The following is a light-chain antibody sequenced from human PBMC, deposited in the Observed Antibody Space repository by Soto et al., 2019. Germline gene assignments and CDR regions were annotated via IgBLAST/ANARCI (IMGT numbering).Light chain of an antibody. CDR2: KAS. Sequence: DIQMTQSPSTLSASVGDRVTITCRASQSISSWLAWYQQKPGKAPKIMIYKASSLESGVPSRFSGSGSGTEFTLTISSLKPDDFATYYCQQYNSYSPDFGPGTKVDIK. CDR3: QQYNSYSPD. CDR1: QSISSW. V-gene: IGKV1-5*03. J-gene: IGKJ3*01.